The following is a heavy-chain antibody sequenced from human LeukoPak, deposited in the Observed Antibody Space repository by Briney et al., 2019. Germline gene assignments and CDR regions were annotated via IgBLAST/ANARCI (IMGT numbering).Heavy chain of an antibody. CDR2: IYHSGST. Sequence: SETLSLTCTVSGGSISSGGYYWSWIRQPPGKGLEWIGYIYHSGSTYYNPSLKSRVTISVDRSKNQFSLKLSSVTAADTAVYYCARTDSSGYPKWGQGTLVTVSS. CDR1: GGSISSGGYY. CDR3: ARTDSSGYPK. V-gene: IGHV4-30-2*01. D-gene: IGHD3-22*01. J-gene: IGHJ4*02.